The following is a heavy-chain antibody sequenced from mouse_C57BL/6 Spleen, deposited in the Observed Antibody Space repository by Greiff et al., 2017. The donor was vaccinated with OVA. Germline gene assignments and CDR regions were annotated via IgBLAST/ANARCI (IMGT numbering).Heavy chain of an antibody. CDR3: ARGVYDGYYDWYFDV. J-gene: IGHJ1*03. V-gene: IGHV1-26*01. Sequence: EVQLQQSGPELVKPGASVKISCKASGYTFTDYYMNWVKQSHGKSLEWIGDINPNNGGTSYNQKFKGKATLTVDKSSSTAYMELRSLTSEDSAVYYCARGVYDGYYDWYFDVWGTGTTVTVSS. CDR2: INPNNGGT. D-gene: IGHD2-3*01. CDR1: GYTFTDYY.